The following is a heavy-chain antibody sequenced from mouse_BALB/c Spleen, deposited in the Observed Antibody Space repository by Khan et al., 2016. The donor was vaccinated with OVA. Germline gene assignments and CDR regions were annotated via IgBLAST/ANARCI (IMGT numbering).Heavy chain of an antibody. D-gene: IGHD2-14*01. J-gene: IGHJ3*01. CDR2: MIYSGNT. CDR3: VRTNYRYAFAY. V-gene: IGHV3-8*02. CDR1: GDSITSGY. Sequence: EVQLQESGPSLVKPSQTLSLTCSVTGDSITSGYWNWIRKFPGNKLEYMGYMIYSGNTYYNPSLKSRISIIRHTSKNQYYLQLNSVTTEDTATYYCVRTNYRYAFAYWGQGTLVTVSA.